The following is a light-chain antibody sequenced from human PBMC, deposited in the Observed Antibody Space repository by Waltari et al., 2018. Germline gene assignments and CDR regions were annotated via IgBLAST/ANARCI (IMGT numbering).Light chain of an antibody. Sequence: EIVMPQSPATLSVSPGERVTLSCRASQSVSFNLAWYQQKPGQAPRLLIFDASTRATGVPDRFSGSGSGTEFTLTISSLQSEDFAVYYCQHYKNWPPYTFGQGTKLDTK. J-gene: IGKJ2*01. CDR3: QHYKNWPPYT. V-gene: IGKV3-15*01. CDR2: DAS. CDR1: QSVSFN.